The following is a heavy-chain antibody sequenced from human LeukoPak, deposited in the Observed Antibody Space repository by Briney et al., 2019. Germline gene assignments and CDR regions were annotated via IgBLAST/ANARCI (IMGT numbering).Heavy chain of an antibody. CDR3: ARSQRWEVAMVYYYYMDV. CDR1: GGSISSGSYY. Sequence: SETLSLTCTVSGGSISSGSYYWSWIRQPAGKGLEWIGRIYTIGSTNYNPSLESRVTISVDTSKNQFSLKLSSVTAADTAVYYCARSQRWEVAMVYYYYMDVWGKGTTVTVSS. V-gene: IGHV4-61*02. J-gene: IGHJ6*03. CDR2: IYTIGST. D-gene: IGHD5-18*01.